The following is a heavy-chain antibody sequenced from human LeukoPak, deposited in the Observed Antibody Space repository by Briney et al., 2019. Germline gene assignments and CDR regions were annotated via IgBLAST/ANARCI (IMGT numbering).Heavy chain of an antibody. D-gene: IGHD6-13*01. CDR3: AKAPAAATKYYYGMDV. CDR1: GFTFNNYA. V-gene: IGHV3-23*01. Sequence: GGSLRLSCAASGFTFNNYAMSWVRQAPGKGLEWVSAISGSGGATYYADSVKGRFAISSDNSKNTLFLHMNSLRVEDTAVYYCAKAPAAATKYYYGMDVWGQGTTVTVSS. CDR2: ISGSGGAT. J-gene: IGHJ6*02.